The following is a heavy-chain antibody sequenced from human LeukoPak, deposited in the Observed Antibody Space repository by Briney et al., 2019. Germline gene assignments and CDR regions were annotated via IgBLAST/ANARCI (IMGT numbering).Heavy chain of an antibody. V-gene: IGHV1-18*01. CDR2: ISGYNGDT. CDR1: GYTFISYG. Sequence: ASVKVSCKASGYTFISYGISWVRQAPGQGLEWMGYISGYNGDTHYAQKLQGRVTMTTDTSTSIAYMELRSLRSDDTAVYYCVRGASGWYYSVDYWGQGTLVTVSS. J-gene: IGHJ4*02. CDR3: VRGASGWYYSVDY. D-gene: IGHD6-19*01.